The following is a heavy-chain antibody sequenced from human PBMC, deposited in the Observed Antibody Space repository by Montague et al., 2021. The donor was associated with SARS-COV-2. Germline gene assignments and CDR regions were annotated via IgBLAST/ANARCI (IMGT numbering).Heavy chain of an antibody. CDR3: ARGRQHFNMIVVVMTGGEYYFDY. CDR1: GGSLSDYF. Sequence: SETLSPTRAVYGGSLSDYFWTWIRQPPGKVLAWLGEINHRGTSNYNPSLKSRVSISVDTSKNQFSLYLGSVTAADTAVYYCARGRQHFNMIVVVMTGGEYYFDYWGQGTLVTVSS. D-gene: IGHD3-22*01. CDR2: INHRGTS. J-gene: IGHJ4*02. V-gene: IGHV4-34*01.